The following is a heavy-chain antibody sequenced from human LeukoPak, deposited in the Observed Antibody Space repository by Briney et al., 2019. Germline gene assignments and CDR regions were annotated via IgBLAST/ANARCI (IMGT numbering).Heavy chain of an antibody. CDR1: GYSFTSYW. D-gene: IGHD5-18*01. CDR2: IDPSDSYT. Sequence: PGESLRISCKGSGYSFTSYWISWVRQMPGKGLEWMGRIDPSDSYTNYSPSFQGHVTISADKSNSTAYLQWSSLKASDTAMYYCARQSTRGMVDTDFDYWGQGTLVTVSS. J-gene: IGHJ4*02. CDR3: ARQSTRGMVDTDFDY. V-gene: IGHV5-10-1*01.